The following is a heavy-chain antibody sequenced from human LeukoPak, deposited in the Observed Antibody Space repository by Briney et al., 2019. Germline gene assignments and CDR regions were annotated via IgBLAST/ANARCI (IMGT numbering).Heavy chain of an antibody. CDR3: ARGRLAVAGKWAFDI. CDR1: GFTFSSYW. J-gene: IGHJ3*02. Sequence: GGSLRLSCAASGFTFSSYWMSWVRQAPGKGLEWVANIKQDGSEKYYVDSVKGRFTISRDNAKNSLYLQMNSLRAEDTAVYYCARGRLAVAGKWAFDIWGQGTMVTVSS. CDR2: IKQDGSEK. V-gene: IGHV3-7*01. D-gene: IGHD6-19*01.